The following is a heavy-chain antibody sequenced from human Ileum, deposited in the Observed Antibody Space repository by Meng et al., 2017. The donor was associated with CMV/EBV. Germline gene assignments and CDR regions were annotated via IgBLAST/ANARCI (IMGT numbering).Heavy chain of an antibody. CDR3: AKVTAGTVAFDY. Sequence: QGEVVQSGAEVKKPGASVKVSCKTSGYTFTTYYIHWVRQAPRQGLEWMGWIDPKSGGTDYAQNFQGRVTMTGDTSISTAYMELSSLRSDDTAVYYCAKVTAGTVAFDYWGQGTLVTVSS. V-gene: IGHV1-2*02. J-gene: IGHJ4*02. CDR2: IDPKSGGT. D-gene: IGHD6-13*01. CDR1: GYTFTTYY.